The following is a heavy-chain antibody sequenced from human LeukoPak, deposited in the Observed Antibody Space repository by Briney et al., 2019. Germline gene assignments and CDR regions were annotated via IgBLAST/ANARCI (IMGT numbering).Heavy chain of an antibody. J-gene: IGHJ5*02. CDR1: GGSISSSSYY. CDR2: IYYSGST. V-gene: IGHV4-39*07. Sequence: SETLSLTCTVSGGSISSSSYYWGWIRQPPGKGLEWIGSIYYSGSTYYNPSLKSRITISVDTSKNQFSLKLSSVTAADTAVYYCARDRPSVWFDPWGQGTLVTVSS. CDR3: ARDRPSVWFDP.